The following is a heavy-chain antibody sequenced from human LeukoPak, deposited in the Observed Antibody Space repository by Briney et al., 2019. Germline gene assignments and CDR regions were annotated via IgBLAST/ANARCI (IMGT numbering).Heavy chain of an antibody. Sequence: SVKVFCKASGGNFSSYAISRVRQALGQGLEWMGGIIPIFGTANYAQKFQGRVTITADESTSTAYMELSSLRSEDTAVYYCAEGYSSSWHDYWGQGTLVTVSS. V-gene: IGHV1-69*13. CDR3: AEGYSSSWHDY. CDR2: IIPIFGTA. J-gene: IGHJ4*02. D-gene: IGHD6-13*01. CDR1: GGNFSSYA.